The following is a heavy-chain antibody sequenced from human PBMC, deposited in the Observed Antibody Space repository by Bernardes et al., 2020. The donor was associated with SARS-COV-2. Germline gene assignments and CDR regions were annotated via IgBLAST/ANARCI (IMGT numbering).Heavy chain of an antibody. Sequence: GGSLRLSCIASGFTFNSHAMHWVRQAPGKGLKYVAGISSGGVSTTYADSVKGRFTISRDNFKNTLYLQMGSLRPEDTAVYYCARADFSGCDPDYGLDVWGQGTTITVSS. CDR2: ISSGGVST. CDR3: ARADFSGCDPDYGLDV. J-gene: IGHJ6*02. V-gene: IGHV3-64*02. CDR1: GFTFNSHA. D-gene: IGHD6-19*01.